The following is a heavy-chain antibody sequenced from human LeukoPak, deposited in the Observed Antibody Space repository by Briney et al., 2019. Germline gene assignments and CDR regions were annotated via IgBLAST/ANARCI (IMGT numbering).Heavy chain of an antibody. CDR2: IYYTGLT. Sequence: SETLSLTRSVSGDSISSYYWSWIRQPPGKGLEWIGYIYYTGLTIYNPSLKSRVTISVDTSKNQFSLNLSSVTAADTAVYYCARQDGYNSNWHFDLWGRGTLVTVSS. V-gene: IGHV4-59*01. J-gene: IGHJ2*01. CDR1: GDSISSYY. D-gene: IGHD5-12*01. CDR3: ARQDGYNSNWHFDL.